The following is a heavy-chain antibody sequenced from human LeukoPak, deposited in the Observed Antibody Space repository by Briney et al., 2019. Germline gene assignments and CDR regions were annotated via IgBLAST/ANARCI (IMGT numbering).Heavy chain of an antibody. CDR3: ARGKKDPPTKEMATINRNVKRWTMGAFDI. CDR2: IYHSGST. J-gene: IGHJ4*02. CDR1: GYSISSGYY. Sequence: SETLSLTCTVSGYSISSGYYWGWIRQPPGKGLEWIGSIYHSGSTYYNPSLKSRVTMSVDTSKNQFSLKLSSVTAADTAVYYCARGKKDPPTKEMATINRNVKRWTMGAFDIWGQGTLVTVSS. D-gene: IGHD5-24*01. V-gene: IGHV4-38-2*02.